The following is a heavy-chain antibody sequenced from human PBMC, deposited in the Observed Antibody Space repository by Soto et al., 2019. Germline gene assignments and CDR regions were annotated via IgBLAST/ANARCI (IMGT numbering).Heavy chain of an antibody. V-gene: IGHV5-10-1*01. J-gene: IGHJ6*02. D-gene: IGHD3-16*01. CDR1: GYSFTKYW. Sequence: PGESLKISCKGSGYSFTKYWISWVRQMPGKGLEWMGRIDPSDSYTNYSPSFQGHVTISADKPISTAYLQWSSLKASDTAMYYCARHNGPLYVGYYYDMDVWGQGTTVTVSS. CDR3: ARHNGPLYVGYYYDMDV. CDR2: IDPSDSYT.